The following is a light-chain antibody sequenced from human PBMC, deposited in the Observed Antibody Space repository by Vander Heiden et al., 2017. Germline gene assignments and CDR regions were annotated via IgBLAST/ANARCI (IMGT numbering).Light chain of an antibody. CDR3: QSYDSSSHWV. J-gene: IGLJ3*02. CDR1: SGSIASNY. Sequence: NFLLPTPHPVSDPPGKSVTISCTRSSGSIASNYVQWYQQRPGSSPTTVIYEDHQRPSGVPDRFSGSIDSSSNSASLTISGLKTEDEADYYCQSYDSSSHWVFGGGTKLTVL. CDR2: EDH. V-gene: IGLV6-57*01.